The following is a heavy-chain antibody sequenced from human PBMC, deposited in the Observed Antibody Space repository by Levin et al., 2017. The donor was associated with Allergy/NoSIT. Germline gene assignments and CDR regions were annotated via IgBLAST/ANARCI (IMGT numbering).Heavy chain of an antibody. CDR2: ISGSGGST. V-gene: IGHV3-23*01. D-gene: IGHD2-15*01. CDR3: AKVEYCSGGSCNPDY. CDR1: GFTFSSYA. J-gene: IGHJ4*02. Sequence: GESLKISCAASGFTFSSYAMSWVRQAPGKGLEWVSAISGSGGSTYYADSVKGRLTISRDNSKNTLYLQMNSLRAEDTAVYYCAKVEYCSGGSCNPDYWGQGTLVTVSS.